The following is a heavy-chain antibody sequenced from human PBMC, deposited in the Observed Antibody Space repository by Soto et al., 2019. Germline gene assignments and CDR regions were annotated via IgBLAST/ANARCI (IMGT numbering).Heavy chain of an antibody. CDR2: ISAYNGNR. D-gene: IGHD6-13*01. CDR1: GYTFFNYG. Sequence: QVQLVQSGTEVKNPGASLQVSCKASGYTFFNYGITWVRQAPGQGLEWMGWISAYNGNRNYGQKFQGRVTMTTDTSTSTAYMELKARSSDDTAVYFCARSPIAETGSLHYWGQGSLATVSS. J-gene: IGHJ4*02. CDR3: ARSPIAETGSLHY. V-gene: IGHV1-18*01.